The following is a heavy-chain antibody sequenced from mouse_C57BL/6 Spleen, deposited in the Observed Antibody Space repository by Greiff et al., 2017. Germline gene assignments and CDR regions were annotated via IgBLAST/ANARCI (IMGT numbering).Heavy chain of an antibody. J-gene: IGHJ2*01. V-gene: IGHV14-2*01. D-gene: IGHD2-4*01. CDR1: GFNIKDYY. CDR2: IDPEDGET. Sequence: DVKLVESGAELVKPGASVKLSCTASGFNIKDYYMHWVKQRTEQGLEWIGRIDPEDGETTYARKLQGKATITADTSSNTAYLQLSSLTSEDTAVYYCARSPYYDYGYYFDYWGQGTTLTVSS. CDR3: ARSPYYDYGYYFDY.